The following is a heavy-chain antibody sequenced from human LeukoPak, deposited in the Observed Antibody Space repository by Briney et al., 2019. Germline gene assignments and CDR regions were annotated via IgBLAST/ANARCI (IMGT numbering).Heavy chain of an antibody. CDR3: AREWELLDY. J-gene: IGHJ4*02. CDR2: IYYSGST. V-gene: IGHV4-39*07. Sequence: SETLSLTCTASGGSISSSSYYWGWIRQPPGKGLEWIGSIYYSGSTYYNPSLKSRVTISVDTSKNQFSLKLSSVTAADTAVYYCAREWELLDYWGQGTLVTVSS. D-gene: IGHD1-26*01. CDR1: GGSISSSSYY.